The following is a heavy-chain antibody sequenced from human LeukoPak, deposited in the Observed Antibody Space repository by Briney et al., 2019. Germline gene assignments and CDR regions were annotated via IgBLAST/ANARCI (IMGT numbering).Heavy chain of an antibody. CDR2: IYYSGST. V-gene: IGHV4-31*03. D-gene: IGHD6-6*01. CDR3: ARVRPPPYSSSKPNAFDI. CDR1: GGSISSGGYY. J-gene: IGHJ3*02. Sequence: SETLSLTCTVSGGSISSGGYYWSWIRQHPGKGLEWIGYIYYSGSTYYNPSLKSRITISVDTSKNQFSLKLSSVTAADTAVYYCARVRPPPYSSSKPNAFDIWGQGTMVTVSS.